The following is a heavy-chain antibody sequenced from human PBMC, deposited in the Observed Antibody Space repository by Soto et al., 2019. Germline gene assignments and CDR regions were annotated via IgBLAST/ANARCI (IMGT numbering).Heavy chain of an antibody. J-gene: IGHJ5*02. CDR1: GGSFSGYS. Sequence: SETLSLTCAVYGGSFSGYSWSWIRQPPGKGLEWIGEINHSGSTNYNPSLKSRVTISVDTSKNQFSLKLSSVTAADTAVYYCARVRAAVTGTPYNWFDPWGQGTLVTVSS. V-gene: IGHV4-34*01. D-gene: IGHD1-20*01. CDR3: ARVRAAVTGTPYNWFDP. CDR2: INHSGST.